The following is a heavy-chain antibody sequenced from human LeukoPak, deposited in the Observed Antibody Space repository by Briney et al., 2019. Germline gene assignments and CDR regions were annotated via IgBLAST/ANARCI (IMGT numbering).Heavy chain of an antibody. CDR1: GFTFSSYA. CDR3: ANRGADYYGSGNWFDP. CDR2: ISGNGGST. Sequence: GGSLRLSCAASGFTFSSYAMSWVRQAPGKGLEWVSSISGNGGSTYYGDSVKGRFTISRDNSKNTLYLQMNSLRAEDTAVYYCANRGADYYGSGNWFDPWGQGTLVTVSS. V-gene: IGHV3-23*01. D-gene: IGHD3-10*01. J-gene: IGHJ5*02.